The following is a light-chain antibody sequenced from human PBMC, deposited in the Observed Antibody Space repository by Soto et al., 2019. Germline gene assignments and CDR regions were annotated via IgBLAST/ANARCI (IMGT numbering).Light chain of an antibody. CDR3: QSYDSSLSSSV. V-gene: IGLV1-40*01. CDR1: SSNVGAGYD. J-gene: IGLJ2*01. CDR2: GNS. Sequence: QSVLTQPPSVSGVPGQRVTISCTGSSSNVGAGYDVHWYQQLPGTAPKLLIYGNSNRPSGVPDRFSGSKSGTSASLAITGLQSEDEAEYYCQSYDSSLSSSVFGGGTKLTVL.